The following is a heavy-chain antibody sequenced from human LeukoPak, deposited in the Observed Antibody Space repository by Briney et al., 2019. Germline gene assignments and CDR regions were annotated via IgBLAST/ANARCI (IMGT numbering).Heavy chain of an antibody. CDR3: ARTVGALTPSLDY. D-gene: IGHD1-26*01. V-gene: IGHV1-69*04. J-gene: IGHJ4*02. CDR2: IIPILGIA. Sequence: SVKVSCKASGGTFSSYAISWVRQAPGQGREWVGRIIPILGIANYAQKFQGRVTITADKSTSTAYMELSSLRSEDTAGYYCARTVGALTPSLDYWGQGTLVTVSS. CDR1: GGTFSSYA.